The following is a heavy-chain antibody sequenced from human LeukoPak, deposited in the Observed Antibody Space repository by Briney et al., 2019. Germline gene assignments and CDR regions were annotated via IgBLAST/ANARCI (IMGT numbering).Heavy chain of an antibody. D-gene: IGHD6-19*01. J-gene: IGHJ4*02. CDR2: VYPGDSDT. Sequence: HGESLKISCKGSGYSFTSHWIGGVRQMPGKGLEWMGVVYPGDSDTRYSPSFRGQVTIPADKPINTAYLQWSSLKASDTAMYYCARAFYSSGFFFDYWGQGTLVTVSS. CDR3: ARAFYSSGFFFDY. CDR1: GYSFTSHW. V-gene: IGHV5-51*01.